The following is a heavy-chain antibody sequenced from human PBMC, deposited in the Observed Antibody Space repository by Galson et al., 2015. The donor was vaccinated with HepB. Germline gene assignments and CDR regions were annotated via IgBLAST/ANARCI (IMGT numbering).Heavy chain of an antibody. CDR2: INPSGGST. V-gene: IGHV1-46*01. J-gene: IGHJ4*02. D-gene: IGHD3-10*01. CDR1: GYKFTSYY. Sequence: SVKVSCKASGYKFTSYYIHWVRQAPVQGLEWMGIINPSGGSTDYAQKFRGRLTMTRDTSTSTVFMELSSLRSEDTAVYHCARGVLLWDGPDYWGQGTLVTVSS. CDR3: ARGVLLWDGPDY.